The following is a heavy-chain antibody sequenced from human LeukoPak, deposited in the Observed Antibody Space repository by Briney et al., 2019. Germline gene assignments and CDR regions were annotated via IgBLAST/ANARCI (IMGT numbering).Heavy chain of an antibody. D-gene: IGHD3-10*01. CDR2: IRYDGSNK. CDR1: GFTFSSYG. CDR3: ARDRDYYGSGSYYNLGYYFDY. V-gene: IGHV3-30*02. Sequence: GGSLRLSCAASGFTFSSYGMHWVRQAPGKGLEWVAFIRYDGSNKYYADSVKGRFTISRDNAKNSLYLQMNSLRAEDTAVYYCARDRDYYGSGSYYNLGYYFDYWGQGTLVTVSS. J-gene: IGHJ4*02.